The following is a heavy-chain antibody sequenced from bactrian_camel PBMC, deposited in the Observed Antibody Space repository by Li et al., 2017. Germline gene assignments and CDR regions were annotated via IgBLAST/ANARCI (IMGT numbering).Heavy chain of an antibody. CDR1: GYTVTSMC. Sequence: HVQLVESGGGSVQAGGSLRLSCAASGYTVTSMCMGWYRQAPGREREFVSGIGPNGRIRYADFVKGRFIISQNNNQDTLYLQMNSLKPEDTAMYICKIDRQYGVGCRYNEWGQGTQVTVS. CDR3: KIDRQYGVGCRYNE. CDR2: IGPNGRI. D-gene: IGHD5*01. J-gene: IGHJ4*01. V-gene: IGHV3S53*01.